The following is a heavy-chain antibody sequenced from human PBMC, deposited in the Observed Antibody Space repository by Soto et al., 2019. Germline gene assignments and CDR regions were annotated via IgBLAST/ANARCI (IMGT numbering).Heavy chain of an antibody. Sequence: SLRLSCAASGFTFSSYAMSWVRQAPGKGLEWVSAISGSGGSTYYADSVMGRFTISRDNSKNTLYLQMNSLRAEDTAVYYCAKDQLVVVAAPFDYWGQGTLVTVSS. J-gene: IGHJ4*02. CDR1: GFTFSSYA. CDR2: ISGSGGST. V-gene: IGHV3-23*01. D-gene: IGHD2-15*01. CDR3: AKDQLVVVAAPFDY.